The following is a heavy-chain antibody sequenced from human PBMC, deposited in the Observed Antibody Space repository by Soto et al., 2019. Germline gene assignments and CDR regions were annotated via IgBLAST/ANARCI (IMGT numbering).Heavy chain of an antibody. V-gene: IGHV4-34*01. D-gene: IGHD2-15*01. Sequence: SETLSLTCAVYGGSFSGYYWSWIRQPPGKGLEWIGEINRSGSTNYNPSLKSRVTISVDTSKNQFSLKLSSVTAADTAVYYCARGGSVVVAATRAFDIWGQGTMVTVSS. CDR3: ARGGSVVVAATRAFDI. CDR2: INRSGST. CDR1: GGSFSGYY. J-gene: IGHJ3*02.